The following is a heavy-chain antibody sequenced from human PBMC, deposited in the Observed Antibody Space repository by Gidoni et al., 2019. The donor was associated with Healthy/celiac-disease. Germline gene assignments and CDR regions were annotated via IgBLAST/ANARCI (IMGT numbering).Heavy chain of an antibody. D-gene: IGHD5-12*01. CDR3: ARGGGARATIVGDAFDI. Sequence: QVQLVQSGAEVKTPGSSVKVSCKAPVGTFSSYAISWVRQAPGQGLEWMGGIIPLVGTANYAQKFQGRVTITADKSTSTAYMELSSLRSEDTAVYYCARGGGARATIVGDAFDIWGQGTMVTVSS. CDR2: IIPLVGTA. CDR1: VGTFSSYA. V-gene: IGHV1-69*06. J-gene: IGHJ3*02.